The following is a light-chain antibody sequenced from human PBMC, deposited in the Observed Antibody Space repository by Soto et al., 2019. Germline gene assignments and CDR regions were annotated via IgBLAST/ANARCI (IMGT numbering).Light chain of an antibody. J-gene: IGLJ1*01. CDR2: DVN. V-gene: IGLV2-8*01. CDR1: SSNVGGYNC. Sequence: QSVLTQPPSASGSPGQSVTISCTGTSSNVGGYNCVSWYQQHPGKVPKLMISDVNKRPSGVPDRFSASKSGNTASLTVSGLQAEDEADYYCSSCGDNNIYVFGTGTKLTVL. CDR3: SSCGDNNIYV.